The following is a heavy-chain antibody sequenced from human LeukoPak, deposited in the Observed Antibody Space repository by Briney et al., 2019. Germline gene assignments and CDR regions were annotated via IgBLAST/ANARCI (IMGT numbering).Heavy chain of an antibody. CDR1: GFTFSSYA. CDR2: INDSGGNT. CDR3: AKTSAGIRGGYFDY. D-gene: IGHD3-10*01. J-gene: IGHJ4*02. V-gene: IGHV3-23*01. Sequence: GGSLRLSCAASGFTFSSYAMSWVRQAPGKGLEWVSLINDSGGNTYYADSVEGRFTISRDNSKNTLFLQMSSLRAEDTAVYYSAKTSAGIRGGYFDYWGQGTPVTVSS.